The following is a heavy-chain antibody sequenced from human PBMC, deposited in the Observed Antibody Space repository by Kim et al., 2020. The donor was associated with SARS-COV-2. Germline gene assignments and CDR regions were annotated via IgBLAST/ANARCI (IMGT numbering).Heavy chain of an antibody. CDR2: IKSIRDGGAA. D-gene: IGHD5-12*01. Sequence: GSLRLSCAASGFTLSKTWMTWVRQAPGKGLESVARIKSIRDGGAAFYAAPVKDRFTISRSDSENTLYLQMNSLTTEDTAVYYCATDQGNSSSFYSFDYWGLGTLVTVSS. CDR3: ATDQGNSSSFYSFDY. CDR1: GFTLSKTW. V-gene: IGHV3-15*01. J-gene: IGHJ4*02.